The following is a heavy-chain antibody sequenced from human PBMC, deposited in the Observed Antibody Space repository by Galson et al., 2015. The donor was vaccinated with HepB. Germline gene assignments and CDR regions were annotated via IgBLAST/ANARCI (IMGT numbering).Heavy chain of an antibody. CDR2: INTNTGNP. Sequence: SVKVSCKASGYTFTSYAMNWVRQAPGQGLEWMGWINTNTGNPTYAQGFTGRFVFSLDTSVSTAYLQISSLKAEDTAVYYCARDTSSSPRYYYDYYMDVWGKRTTVTVSS. CDR1: GYTFTSYA. J-gene: IGHJ6*03. CDR3: ARDTSSSPRYYYDYYMDV. V-gene: IGHV7-4-1*02. D-gene: IGHD6-6*01.